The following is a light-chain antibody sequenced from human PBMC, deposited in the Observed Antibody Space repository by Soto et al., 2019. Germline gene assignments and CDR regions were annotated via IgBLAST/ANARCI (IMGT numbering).Light chain of an antibody. CDR2: GSS. CDR1: QSVTINY. J-gene: IGKJ2*01. CDR3: QQYGSSPPYT. Sequence: EVVLTQSPGTLSLSPGEKDTLSCRASQSVTINYFAWYQQKPGQSPRLLIFGSSDRATGIPDRFSGSGSGTDFTLTISRLEPEDFAMYYCQQYGSSPPYTFGQGTKLEIK. V-gene: IGKV3-20*01.